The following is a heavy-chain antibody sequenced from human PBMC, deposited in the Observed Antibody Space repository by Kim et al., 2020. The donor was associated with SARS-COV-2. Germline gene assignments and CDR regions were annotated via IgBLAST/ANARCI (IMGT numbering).Heavy chain of an antibody. Sequence: GGSLRLSCAASGFTFSSYAMSWVRQAPGKGLEWVSGISRSGGSTYHADSVKGRFTISRDNSKNTLYLQMNSLRAEDTAVYYCAKGRETYSSSYNDYWGQGTLVTVSS. CDR3: AKGRETYSSSYNDY. V-gene: IGHV3-23*01. D-gene: IGHD6-13*01. CDR1: GFTFSSYA. CDR2: ISRSGGST. J-gene: IGHJ4*02.